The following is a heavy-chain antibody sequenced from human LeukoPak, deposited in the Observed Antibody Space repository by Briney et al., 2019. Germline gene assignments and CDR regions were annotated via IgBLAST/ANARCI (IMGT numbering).Heavy chain of an antibody. CDR1: GFSVSGNF. CDR2: IYSGGTT. CDR3: ARDGYGNNYMDV. Sequence: GGSLRLCCAASGFSVSGNFMSWVRQAPGKGLEWVSVIYSGGTTYYADSVRGRFTISRDNYKNTLYLQMNSLRAEDTAVYYCARDGYGNNYMDVWGKGTTVIVSS. V-gene: IGHV3-53*01. J-gene: IGHJ6*03. D-gene: IGHD5-18*01.